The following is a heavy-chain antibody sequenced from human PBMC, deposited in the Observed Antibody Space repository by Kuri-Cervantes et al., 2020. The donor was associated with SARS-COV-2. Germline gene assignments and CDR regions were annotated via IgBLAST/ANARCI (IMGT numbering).Heavy chain of an antibody. D-gene: IGHD2-2*02. V-gene: IGHV3-15*01. CDR3: TTGCSSTSCYRGVGYYYMDV. J-gene: IGHJ6*03. CDR1: GFTFSTAW. CDR2: IKSKTDGGTT. Sequence: GGSLRLSCAASGFTFSTAWMSWVRQPPGKGLEWVGRIKSKTDGGTTDYAATVKGRFTISRDDSKNTLYLQMNSLKTEETAVYYCTTGCSSTSCYRGVGYYYMDVWGKGTTVTVSS.